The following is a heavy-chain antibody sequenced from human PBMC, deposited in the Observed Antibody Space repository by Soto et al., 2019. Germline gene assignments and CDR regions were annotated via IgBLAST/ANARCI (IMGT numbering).Heavy chain of an antibody. CDR2: INPNSGGT. CDR3: ARGPRAHYDFWSGYYSPASRMDY. J-gene: IGHJ4*02. D-gene: IGHD3-3*01. Sequence: EASVKVSCKASGYTFTGYYMHWVRQAPGQGLEWMGWINPNSGGTNYAQKFQGWVTMTRDTSISTAYMELSRLRSDDTAVYYCARGPRAHYDFWSGYYSPASRMDYWGQATLVTVSS. V-gene: IGHV1-2*04. CDR1: GYTFTGYY.